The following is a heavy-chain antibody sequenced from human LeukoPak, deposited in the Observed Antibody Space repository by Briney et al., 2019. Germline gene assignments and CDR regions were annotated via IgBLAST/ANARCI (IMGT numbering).Heavy chain of an antibody. J-gene: IGHJ4*02. CDR2: ISSSGSTI. D-gene: IGHD3-10*01. Sequence: HTGGFLRLSCAASGFTFSSYGMHWVRQAPGKGLEWVSYISSSGSTIYYADSVKGRFTISRDNAKNSLYLQMNSLRAEDTAVYYCAREPITLSPPALYFDYWGQGTLVTVSS. CDR3: AREPITLSPPALYFDY. V-gene: IGHV3-48*04. CDR1: GFTFSSYG.